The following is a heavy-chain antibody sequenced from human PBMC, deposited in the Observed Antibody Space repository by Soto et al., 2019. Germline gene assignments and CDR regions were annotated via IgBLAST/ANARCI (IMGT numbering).Heavy chain of an antibody. D-gene: IGHD1-26*01. V-gene: IGHV3-23*01. CDR1: GFTFSSYA. J-gene: IGHJ4*02. CDR2: ISGSGGST. CDR3: ARRGSGSYYDY. Sequence: EVQLLESGGGLVQPGGSLRLSCAASGFTFSSYAMRWVRQAPVKGLEWVSAISGSGGSTYYADSVKGRFTISRDKSKNTLYLQMTSVRAEDTAVYYCARRGSGSYYDYWGQGTLVTVCS.